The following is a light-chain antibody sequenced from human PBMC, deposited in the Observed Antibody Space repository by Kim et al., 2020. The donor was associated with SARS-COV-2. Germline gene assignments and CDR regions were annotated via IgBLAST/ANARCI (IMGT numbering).Light chain of an antibody. CDR2: SAY. J-gene: IGKJ4*01. CDR3: QQSFDSAVT. Sequence: ASVGVSVTITCRACQHICSYLNWYQHKPGKAPKLLIYSAYSLHAGVPSRFSASGSGTDFRLTISSLQPEDFATCYCQQSFDSAVTFGGGTKVDI. CDR1: QHICSY. V-gene: IGKV1-39*01.